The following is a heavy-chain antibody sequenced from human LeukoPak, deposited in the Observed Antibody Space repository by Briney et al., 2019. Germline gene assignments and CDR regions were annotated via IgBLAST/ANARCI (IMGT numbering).Heavy chain of an antibody. V-gene: IGHV3-48*01. CDR3: ARGFWSGYSAFDQ. Sequence: GGSLRLSCAASGFTFSSYGMHWVRQAPGKGLEWVSYISATGGAIYYADSVKGRFTISRNNSKNTLYLQMNSLRAEDTAVYYCARGFWSGYSAFDQWGQGTLVTVSS. J-gene: IGHJ4*02. CDR2: ISATGGAI. D-gene: IGHD3-3*01. CDR1: GFTFSSYG.